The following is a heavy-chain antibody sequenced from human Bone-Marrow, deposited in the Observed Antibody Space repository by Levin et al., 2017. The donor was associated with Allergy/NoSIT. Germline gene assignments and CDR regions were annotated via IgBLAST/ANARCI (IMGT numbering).Heavy chain of an antibody. J-gene: IGHJ3*02. CDR1: GFTFSDYY. V-gene: IGHV3-11*01. Sequence: PGGSLRLSCAASGFTFSDYYMSWIRQAPGKGLEWVSYISSGGNTIYYAASVKGRFTISRDNAKKSLYLQMNSLRAEDTAVYFCARGLYYYDSSGLEGFDIWGQGTMVTVSS. D-gene: IGHD3-22*01. CDR3: ARGLYYYDSSGLEGFDI. CDR2: ISSGGNTI.